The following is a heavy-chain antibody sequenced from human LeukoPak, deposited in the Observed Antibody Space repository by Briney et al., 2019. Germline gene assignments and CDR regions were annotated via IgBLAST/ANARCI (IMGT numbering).Heavy chain of an antibody. CDR1: GFTFSSYS. CDR3: ARGSVGYSGYDTFDY. J-gene: IGHJ4*02. V-gene: IGHV3-48*04. CDR2: ISSSSSTI. D-gene: IGHD5-12*01. Sequence: GGSLRLSCAASGFTFSSYSMNWVRQAPGKGLEWVSYISSSSSTIYYADSVKGRFTISRDNAKNSLYLQMNSLRAEDTAVYYCARGSVGYSGYDTFDYWGQGTLVTVSS.